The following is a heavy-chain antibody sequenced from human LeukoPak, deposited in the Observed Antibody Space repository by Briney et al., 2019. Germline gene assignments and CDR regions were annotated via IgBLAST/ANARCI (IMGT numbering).Heavy chain of an antibody. Sequence: GGSLRLSCAASGFNFITAAMTWVRQAPGKGLEWVSAISGSGGSTYYADSVKGRFTISRDNSKNTLYLQMNSLRAEDTAVYYCAKEAYCGGDCYFDYWGQGTLVTVSS. J-gene: IGHJ4*02. CDR2: ISGSGGST. D-gene: IGHD2-21*02. CDR3: AKEAYCGGDCYFDY. CDR1: GFNFITAA. V-gene: IGHV3-23*01.